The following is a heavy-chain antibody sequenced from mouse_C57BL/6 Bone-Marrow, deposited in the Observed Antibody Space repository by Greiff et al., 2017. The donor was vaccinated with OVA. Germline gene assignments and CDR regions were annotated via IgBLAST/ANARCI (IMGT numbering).Heavy chain of an antibody. CDR1: GFSLSTFGMG. CDR3: ARIKEDYGSSYEEAMDY. J-gene: IGHJ4*01. Sequence: QVTLKESGPGILQPSQTLSLTCSFSGFSLSTFGMGVGWIRQPSGKGLEWLAHIWWDDDKYYNPALKSRLTRSKDTSKNQVFLKIANVDTADTATYYCARIKEDYGSSYEEAMDYWGQGTSVTVSS. V-gene: IGHV8-8*01. CDR2: IWWDDDK. D-gene: IGHD1-1*01.